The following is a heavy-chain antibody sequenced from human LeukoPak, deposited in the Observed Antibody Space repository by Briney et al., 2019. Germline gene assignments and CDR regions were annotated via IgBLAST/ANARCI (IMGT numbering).Heavy chain of an antibody. J-gene: IGHJ3*02. CDR2: ISGSSTYI. CDR1: GFTFSNYS. CDR3: ARESDHSGDAFDI. V-gene: IGHV3-21*01. D-gene: IGHD1-26*01. Sequence: AGGSLRLSCAASGFTFSNYSMNWVRQAPGKGLEWVSCISGSSTYIYYADSLKGRFTISRDNAKNSLYLRMNSLRAEDTAVYYCARESDHSGDAFDIWGQGTMVTVSS.